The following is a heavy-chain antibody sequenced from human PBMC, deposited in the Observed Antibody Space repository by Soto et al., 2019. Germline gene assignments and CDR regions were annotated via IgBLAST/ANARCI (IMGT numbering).Heavy chain of an antibody. D-gene: IGHD6-13*01. V-gene: IGHV3-11*01. J-gene: IGHJ5*02. CDR2: ISSSGSTI. CDR1: GFTFSDYY. CDR3: AGDPGHSSSWYKYNWFDP. Sequence: QVQLVESGGGLVKPGGSLRLYCAASGFTFSDYYMSWIRQAPGKGLEWVSYISSSGSTIYYADSVKGRFTISRDNAKNSLYLQMNSLRAEDTAVYYCAGDPGHSSSWYKYNWFDPWGQGTMVTVSS.